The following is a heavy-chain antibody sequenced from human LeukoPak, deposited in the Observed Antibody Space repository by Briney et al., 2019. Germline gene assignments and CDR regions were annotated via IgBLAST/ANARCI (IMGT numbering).Heavy chain of an antibody. CDR3: ARNSSSGFFDY. CDR2: MYNSVSI. CDR1: GYSIRNGDY. J-gene: IGHJ4*02. D-gene: IGHD6-6*01. V-gene: IGHV4-38-2*01. Sequence: SETLSLTCVVSGYSIRNGDYLGWIRQSPGKGLEWIASMYNSVSIHYNPSLKSRVTILVDTSKNEFSLKMRSVTAADTAVYYCARNSSSGFFDYWGQGTLATVSS.